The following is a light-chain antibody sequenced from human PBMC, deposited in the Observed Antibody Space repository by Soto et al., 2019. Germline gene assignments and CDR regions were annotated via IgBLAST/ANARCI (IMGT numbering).Light chain of an antibody. V-gene: IGLV1-40*01. J-gene: IGLJ1*01. CDR2: GNS. CDR3: QSYDSSLSVYV. CDR1: SSNIGAGYD. Sequence: QSVLTQPPSVSGAPGQRVTISCTGSSSNIGAGYDVHWYQQLPRTAPKLLIYGNSNRPSGVPDRFSGSKSGTSASLAITGLQAEDEADYYCQSYDSSLSVYVFGTGTKLTVI.